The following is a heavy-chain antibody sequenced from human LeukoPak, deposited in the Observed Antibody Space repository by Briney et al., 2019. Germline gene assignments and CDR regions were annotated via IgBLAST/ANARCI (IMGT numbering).Heavy chain of an antibody. V-gene: IGHV4-34*01. CDR3: ASGRGNYDFWSGYYAPYYFDY. J-gene: IGHJ4*02. D-gene: IGHD3-3*01. Sequence: SETLSLTCAVYGGSFSGYYWSWIRQPPGKGLEWIGEINHSGSTNYNPSLKSRVTISVDTSKNQSSLKLSSVTAADTAVYYCASGRGNYDFWSGYYAPYYFDYWGQGTLVTVSS. CDR2: INHSGST. CDR1: GGSFSGYY.